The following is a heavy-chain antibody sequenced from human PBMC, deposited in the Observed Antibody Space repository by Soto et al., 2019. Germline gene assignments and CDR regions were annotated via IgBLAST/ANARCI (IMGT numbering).Heavy chain of an antibody. V-gene: IGHV1-2*02. CDR3: ARESYTHEGFDI. CDR1: GYTFTGYF. D-gene: IGHD3-10*01. CDR2: INPNSGVT. Sequence: ASVKVSCKASGYTFTGYFIHWVRQAPGQGLEWMGSINPNSGVTNYAERFRGRVTMTRDMSARTAYMDLSSLRFDDTAAYYCARESYTHEGFDIWGQGKMVTVSS. J-gene: IGHJ3*02.